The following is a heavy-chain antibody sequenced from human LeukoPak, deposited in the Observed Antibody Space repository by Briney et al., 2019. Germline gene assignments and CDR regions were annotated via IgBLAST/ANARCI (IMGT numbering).Heavy chain of an antibody. Sequence: SVKVSCKASGSTFISYAISWVRQAPGQGLEWMGGIIPIFGTANYAQKFQGRVTITADESTSTAYMELSSLRSEDTAVYYCAREIHSGYNPGRYPFDYWGQGTLVTVSS. CDR2: IIPIFGTA. CDR1: GSTFISYA. J-gene: IGHJ4*02. CDR3: AREIHSGYNPGRYPFDY. V-gene: IGHV1-69*13. D-gene: IGHD5-12*01.